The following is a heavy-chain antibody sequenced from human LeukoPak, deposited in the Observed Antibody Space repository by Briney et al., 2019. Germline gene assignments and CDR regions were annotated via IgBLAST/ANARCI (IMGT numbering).Heavy chain of an antibody. CDR3: VRKNRDFNAAFDI. CDR1: GFTVSNNY. CDR2: TYSDSNT. V-gene: IGHV3-53*01. J-gene: IGHJ3*02. D-gene: IGHD2-21*02. Sequence: PGGSLRLSCAASGFTVSNNYMGWVRQAPGKGLEWVSITYSDSNTNYADSVKGRFTISRDTSQNTLSLQMNSLRAEDTAVYYCVRKNRDFNAAFDIWGQGTVVTVPS.